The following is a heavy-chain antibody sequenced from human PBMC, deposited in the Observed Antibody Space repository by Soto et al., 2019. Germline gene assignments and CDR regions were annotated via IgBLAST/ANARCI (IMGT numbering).Heavy chain of an antibody. CDR3: VRDFIAVRGGSNYSLGMDV. CDR2: IDSDGSFT. J-gene: IGHJ6*02. CDR1: GFTSNKYC. Sequence: EVQVVESGGGLVQPGGSLRLSCAASGFTSNKYCMHWVRKAPGRGLVWVSRIDSDGSFTSYADSVKGRFTISRDNAKNISYLKMNSMRAEDTAIYCCVRDFIAVRGGSNYSLGMDVWGQGTTVTVSS. D-gene: IGHD3-22*01. V-gene: IGHV3-74*01.